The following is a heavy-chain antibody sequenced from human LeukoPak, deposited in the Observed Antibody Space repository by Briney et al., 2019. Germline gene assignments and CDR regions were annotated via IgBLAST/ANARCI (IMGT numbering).Heavy chain of an antibody. CDR2: ISSSSSYI. CDR1: GFTFSSYS. Sequence: GGSLRLSCAASGFTFSSYSMNWVRQAPGKGLEWVSSISSSSSYIYYADSVKGRFTISRDNAKNSLYLQMNSLRAEDTAVYYCARVQHGDYYDSSGYYYDYWGQGTLVTVSP. D-gene: IGHD3-22*01. CDR3: ARVQHGDYYDSSGYYYDY. J-gene: IGHJ4*02. V-gene: IGHV3-21*01.